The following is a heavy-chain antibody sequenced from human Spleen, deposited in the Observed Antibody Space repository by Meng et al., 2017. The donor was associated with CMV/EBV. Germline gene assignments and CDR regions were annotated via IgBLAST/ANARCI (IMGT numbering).Heavy chain of an antibody. V-gene: IGHV3-30*02. CDR1: GFIFSDYG. J-gene: IGHJ5*02. Sequence: GESLKISCAASGFIFSDYGMQWVRQAPGKGLEWVAFMRNDGSTKFYADSVKGRFAISRDNSKNSLYLQMNSLRAEDTAVYYCARDPGYCSSTSCYAAGGWFDPWGQGTLVTVSS. CDR2: MRNDGSTK. D-gene: IGHD2-2*01. CDR3: ARDPGYCSSTSCYAAGGWFDP.